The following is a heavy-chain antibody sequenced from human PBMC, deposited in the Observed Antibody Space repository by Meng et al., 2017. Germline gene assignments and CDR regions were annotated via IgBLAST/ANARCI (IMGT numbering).Heavy chain of an antibody. CDR2: INHSGST. CDR1: AWAFSGDY. J-gene: IGHJ4*02. CDR3: ARRWVIWSGYRLDY. D-gene: IGHD3-3*01. V-gene: IGHV4-34*01. Sequence: VTLQQWVAGLFKSSEPLSLTCSVYAWAFSGDYWSWIRQPPGKGLEWIGEINHSGSTNYNPSLKSRVTISVDTSKNQFSLKLSSVTAADTAVYYCARRWVIWSGYRLDYWGQGTLVTVSS.